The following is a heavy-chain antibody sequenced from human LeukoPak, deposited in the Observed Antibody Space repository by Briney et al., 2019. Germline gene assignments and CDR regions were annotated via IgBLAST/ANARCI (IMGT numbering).Heavy chain of an antibody. J-gene: IGHJ5*02. D-gene: IGHD4-17*01. Sequence: SETLSLTCTVSGGSISSYYWSWIRQPPGKRLEWIGYIHYSGSTNYNPSLKSRVTMSVDRSKNQFSLKLSSVTAADTAVYYCARFFGDYRNWFDPWGQGTLVVVSS. CDR3: ARFFGDYRNWFDP. CDR2: IHYSGST. V-gene: IGHV4-59*12. CDR1: GGSISSYY.